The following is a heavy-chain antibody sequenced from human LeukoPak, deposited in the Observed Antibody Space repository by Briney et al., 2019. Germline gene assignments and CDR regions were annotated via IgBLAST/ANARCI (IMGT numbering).Heavy chain of an antibody. V-gene: IGHV3-74*01. CDR2: INSDGSST. CDR1: GFTFSSYW. D-gene: IGHD3-9*01. Sequence: GGSLRLSCTASGFTFSSYWMHWVRQAPGKGLVWVSRINSDGSSTSYADSVKGRFTISRDNAKNTLYLQMNSLRAEDTAVYYCARAATIFQNWFDPWGQGTLVTVSS. J-gene: IGHJ5*02. CDR3: ARAATIFQNWFDP.